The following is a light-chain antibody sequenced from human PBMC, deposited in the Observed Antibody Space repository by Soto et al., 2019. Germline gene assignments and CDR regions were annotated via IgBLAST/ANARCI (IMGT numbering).Light chain of an antibody. V-gene: IGKV3-15*01. J-gene: IGKJ3*01. Sequence: IGMTQSPGTLSVSPWERATLSCRASQNIRSNLAWYQQKPGQAPRLLIYETSIRAPGIPARFSGSGSGTEFTLTISSLQSEDFAVYHCQQYNNWPPFTFGPGTKVDIK. CDR3: QQYNNWPPFT. CDR1: QNIRSN. CDR2: ETS.